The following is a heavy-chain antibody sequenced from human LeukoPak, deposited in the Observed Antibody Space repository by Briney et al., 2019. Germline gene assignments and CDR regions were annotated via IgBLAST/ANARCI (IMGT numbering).Heavy chain of an antibody. J-gene: IGHJ3*02. CDR2: INTYSGNT. CDR1: GYTFTNYG. Sequence: ASVKVSCKASGYTFTNYGLSWVRRAPGQGLEWMGWINTYSGNTEYAQKVQGRVTMTTDTSTSTAYMDLRSLRSDDTAVYYCARRRPITRVWGDDAFDIWGQGTMVTVSS. V-gene: IGHV1-18*01. D-gene: IGHD3-10*01. CDR3: ARRRPITRVWGDDAFDI.